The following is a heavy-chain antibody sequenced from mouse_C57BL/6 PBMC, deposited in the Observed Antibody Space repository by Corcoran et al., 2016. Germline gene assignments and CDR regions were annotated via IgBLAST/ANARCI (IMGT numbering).Heavy chain of an antibody. CDR3: ARNYYGSSSYWYFDV. J-gene: IGHJ1*03. CDR2: INTYSGVP. Sequence: QIQLVQSGPELKKPGETVKISCKASGYTFTTYGMSWVKQAPGKGLKWMGWINTYSGVPTYADDFKGRFAFSLETSVSTAYLQINNLKNEDTATYFCARNYYGSSSYWYFDVWGTGTTVTVSS. CDR1: GYTFTTYG. D-gene: IGHD1-1*01. V-gene: IGHV9-3*01.